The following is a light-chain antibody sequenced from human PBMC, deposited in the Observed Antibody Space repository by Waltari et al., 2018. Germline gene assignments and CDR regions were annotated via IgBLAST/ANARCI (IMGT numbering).Light chain of an antibody. CDR1: KLGDKS. V-gene: IGLV3-1*01. CDR2: QND. Sequence: SYELTQPPSVSVSPGQTASITCSGDKLGDKSVCWYKQRPGQSPLLLIYQNDKRPSRIPERFSGSNSGNTATLTIGGTQPMDEADYYCQAWDGSTGVFGTGTKVTVL. CDR3: QAWDGSTGV. J-gene: IGLJ1*01.